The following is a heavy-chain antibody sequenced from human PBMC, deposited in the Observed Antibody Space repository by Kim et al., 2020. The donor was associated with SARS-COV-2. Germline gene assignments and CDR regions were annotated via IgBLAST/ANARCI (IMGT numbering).Heavy chain of an antibody. Sequence: VKGRFTISRDNSKNTLYLQMNSLRAEDRAVYYCAKSDTAMIVPYLEYFDYWGQGTLVTVSS. D-gene: IGHD5-18*01. CDR3: AKSDTAMIVPYLEYFDY. J-gene: IGHJ4*02. V-gene: IGHV3-30*02.